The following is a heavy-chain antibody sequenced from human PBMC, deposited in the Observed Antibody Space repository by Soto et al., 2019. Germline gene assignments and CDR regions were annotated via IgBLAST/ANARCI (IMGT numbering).Heavy chain of an antibody. CDR2: IYAGDSDT. Sequence: PGESLKISCKGFGFTFTTYWIAWVRQMPGKGLEWMGIIYAGDSDTRYSPSFQGQVTISADKSINTAYLQWSSVKASDTAIYYCARTKKACGYSNSFSLAFRGQGTQVTVSS. J-gene: IGHJ4*01. CDR1: GFTFTTYW. D-gene: IGHD6-13*01. V-gene: IGHV5-51*01. CDR3: ARTKKACGYSNSFSLAF.